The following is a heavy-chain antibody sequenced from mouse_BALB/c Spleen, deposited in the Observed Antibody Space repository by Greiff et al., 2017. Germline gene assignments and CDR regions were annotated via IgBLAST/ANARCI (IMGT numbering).Heavy chain of an antibody. Sequence: VKLMESGPGLVQPSQSLSITCTVSGFSLTSYGVHWVRQSPGKGLEWLGVIWSGGSTDYNAAFISRLSISKDNSKSQVFFKMNSLQANDTAIYYCARRVTTATYAMDYWGQGTSVTVSS. CDR3: ARRVTTATYAMDY. CDR2: IWSGGST. J-gene: IGHJ4*01. CDR1: GFSLTSYG. D-gene: IGHD1-2*01. V-gene: IGHV2-2*02.